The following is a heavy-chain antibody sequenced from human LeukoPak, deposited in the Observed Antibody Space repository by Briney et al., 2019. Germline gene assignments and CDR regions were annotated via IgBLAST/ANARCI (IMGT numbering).Heavy chain of an antibody. CDR3: ARAPPYGDYDH. CDR2: IKQDGSEK. Sequence: PGGSPRLSCAASGFTFSSYWMSWVRQAPGKGLEWVANIKQDGSEKYYVDSVKGRFTISRDNAKNSLYLQMNSLRAEDTAVYYCARAPPYGDYDHWGQGTLVTVSS. D-gene: IGHD4-17*01. J-gene: IGHJ5*02. V-gene: IGHV3-7*03. CDR1: GFTFSSYW.